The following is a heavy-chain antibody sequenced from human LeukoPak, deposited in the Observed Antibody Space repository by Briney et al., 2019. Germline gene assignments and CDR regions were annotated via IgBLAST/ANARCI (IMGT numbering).Heavy chain of an antibody. CDR3: ARDSIDGANPLDY. J-gene: IGHJ4*02. D-gene: IGHD2/OR15-2a*01. V-gene: IGHV1-2*02. Sequence: ASVKVSCKASGYTFTGYYMHWVRQAPGQGLEWMGWINPNSGGTNYAQKFQGRVTMTRDTSISTAYMELSRLRSDDTAVYYCARDSIDGANPLDYWGQGTLVTVSS. CDR2: INPNSGGT. CDR1: GYTFTGYY.